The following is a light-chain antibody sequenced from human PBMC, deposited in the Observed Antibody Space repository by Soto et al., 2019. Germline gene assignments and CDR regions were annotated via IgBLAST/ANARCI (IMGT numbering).Light chain of an antibody. CDR1: QSVSSF. CDR3: QQYNNWPPWT. V-gene: IGKV3-15*01. Sequence: EIVMTQSPATLSVSPGERATLSCRASQSVSSFLAWYQQKPGQAPRLLIYDTSTRATGIPARFSGSGSGTEFTLTIRSLQSEDFAVYYCQQYNNWPPWTFGQGTKVEIK. J-gene: IGKJ1*01. CDR2: DTS.